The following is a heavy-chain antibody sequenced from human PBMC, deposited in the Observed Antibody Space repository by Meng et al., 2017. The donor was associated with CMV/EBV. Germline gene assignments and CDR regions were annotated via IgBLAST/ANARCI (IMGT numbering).Heavy chain of an antibody. J-gene: IGHJ5*02. CDR1: GFTFSSYW. CDR2: INSDGSST. V-gene: IGHV3-74*01. D-gene: IGHD1-14*01. Sequence: GESLKISCAASGFTFSSYWMHWVRQAPGKGLVWVSRINSDGSSTSYADSAKGRFTISRDNAKKTLYLQMNSLRAEDTAVYYCARTGVFSRGKVVWFDPWGQGTLVTVSS. CDR3: ARTGVFSRGKVVWFDP.